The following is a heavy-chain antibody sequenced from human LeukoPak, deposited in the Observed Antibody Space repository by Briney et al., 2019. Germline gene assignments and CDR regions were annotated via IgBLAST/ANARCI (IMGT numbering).Heavy chain of an antibody. CDR3: TRDYYGSGSPDS. V-gene: IGHV3-13*01. CDR1: GFTFSSYG. CDR2: INTAGDT. D-gene: IGHD3-10*01. J-gene: IGHJ4*02. Sequence: GGSLRLSCAASGFTFSSYGMHWVRQAPGKGLEWVSSINTAGDTYYPGSVKGRFTISRENAKNSLYLQMNSLRAGDTAVYYCTRDYYGSGSPDSWGQGTLVTVSS.